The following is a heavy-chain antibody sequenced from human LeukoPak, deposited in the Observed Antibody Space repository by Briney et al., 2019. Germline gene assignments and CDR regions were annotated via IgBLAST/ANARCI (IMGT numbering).Heavy chain of an antibody. D-gene: IGHD6-25*01. CDR2: INSEGSST. CDR1: GFTFSNYW. J-gene: IGHJ4*02. CDR3: ARRRSGHYFDY. V-gene: IGHV3-74*01. Sequence: PGESLRLSCSASGFTFSNYWMPSVRQAPGKGLVWVSRINSEGSSTSYADSVKGRFTISRDNAKNTLYLQMNSLRAEDTAVYYCARRRSGHYFDYWGLGTLVTVSS.